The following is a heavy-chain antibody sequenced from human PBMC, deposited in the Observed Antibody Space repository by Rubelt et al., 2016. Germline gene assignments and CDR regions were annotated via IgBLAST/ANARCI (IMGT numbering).Heavy chain of an antibody. J-gene: IGHJ5*02. CDR2: INHSGST. Sequence: VQLVESGGGLVQPGGSLRLSCAASGFTFSNYNMNWVRQAPGKGLEWIGEINHSGSTNYNPSLKSRVTISVDTSKNQFSLKLSSVTAADTAVYYCAGGSGYCSSTSCHTSWGQGTLVTVSS. V-gene: IGHV4-34*01. D-gene: IGHD2-2*02. CDR1: GFTFSNYN. CDR3: AGGSGYCSSTSCHTS.